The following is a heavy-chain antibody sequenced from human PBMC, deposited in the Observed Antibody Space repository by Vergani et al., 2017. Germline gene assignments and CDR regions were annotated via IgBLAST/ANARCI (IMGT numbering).Heavy chain of an antibody. V-gene: IGHV1-2*02. J-gene: IGHJ5*02. CDR3: ARELYYDSSLKSDWFDP. D-gene: IGHD3-22*01. CDR2: INPNSGGT. CDR1: GYTFTGYY. Sequence: QVQLVQSGAEVKKPGSSVKVSCKASGYTFTGYYMHWVRQAPGQGLEWMGWINPNSGGTNYAQKFQGRVTMTRDTSISTAYMELSRLRSDDTAVYYCARELYYDSSLKSDWFDPWAREPWSPSPQ.